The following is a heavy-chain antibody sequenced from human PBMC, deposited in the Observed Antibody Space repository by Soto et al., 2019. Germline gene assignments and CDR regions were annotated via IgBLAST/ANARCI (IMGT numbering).Heavy chain of an antibody. Sequence: LRLSCAASGFTFSSYWMHWVRQAPGKGLVWVSRINSDGSSTSYADSVKGRFTISRDNAKNTLYLQMNSLRAEDTAVYYCARPLGSGSYYYYGMGVWGQGTTVTVSS. J-gene: IGHJ6*02. CDR2: INSDGSST. CDR1: GFTFSSYW. CDR3: ARPLGSGSYYYYGMGV. V-gene: IGHV3-74*01. D-gene: IGHD1-26*01.